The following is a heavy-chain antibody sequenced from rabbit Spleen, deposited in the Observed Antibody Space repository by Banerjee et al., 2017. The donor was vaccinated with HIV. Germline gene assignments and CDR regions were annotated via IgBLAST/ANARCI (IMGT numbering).Heavy chain of an antibody. CDR2: INASTGKP. D-gene: IGHD8-1*01. CDR3: ARDTGSSFSSYGMDL. Sequence: QERLVESGGGLVQPEGSLTLTCTASGFSFSNKAVMCWVRQAPGKGLEWIACINASTGKPVYATWASGRFTISRTSSTTVTLRMTSLTAADRATYFCARDTGSSFSSYGMDLWGPGTLVTVS. J-gene: IGHJ6*01. V-gene: IGHV1S45*01. CDR1: GFSFSNKAV.